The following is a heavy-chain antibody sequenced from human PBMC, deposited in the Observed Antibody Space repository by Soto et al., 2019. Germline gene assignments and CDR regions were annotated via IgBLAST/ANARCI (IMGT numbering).Heavy chain of an antibody. D-gene: IGHD1-1*01. CDR3: AKGNWNDGVPFDY. J-gene: IGHJ4*02. V-gene: IGHV3-74*01. Sequence: PGGSLRLSCAASQFSFSSYWMHWVRQVPGKGPAWVSRINHDGSKTEYADSVKGRFTISRDNTNNTLYLQMNSLRVEDTAMYYCAKGNWNDGVPFDYWGQGTLVTVSS. CDR2: INHDGSKT. CDR1: QFSFSSYW.